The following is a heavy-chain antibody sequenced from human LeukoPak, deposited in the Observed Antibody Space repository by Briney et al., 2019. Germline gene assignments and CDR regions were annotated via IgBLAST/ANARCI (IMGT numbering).Heavy chain of an antibody. CDR2: IHPDGSIT. Sequence: EGSLRLSCVGSRFTISKYWMHWVRQAPGTGLVWVSRIHPDGSITTYADSVKGRFTISRDNAENTLYLQMNSLRAEDTAVYYCARRSAQEDYWGQGTLVTVSS. V-gene: IGHV3-74*03. CDR1: RFTISKYW. J-gene: IGHJ4*02. CDR3: ARRSAQEDY.